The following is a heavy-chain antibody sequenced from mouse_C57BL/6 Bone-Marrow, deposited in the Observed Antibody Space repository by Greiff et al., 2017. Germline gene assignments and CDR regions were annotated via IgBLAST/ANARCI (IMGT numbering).Heavy chain of an antibody. J-gene: IGHJ4*01. CDR2: INYDGSST. CDR1: GFTFSDYF. D-gene: IGHD1-1*01. Sequence: EVKLMESEGGLVQPGSSMKLSCKASGFTFSDYFMAWVRQVPEKGLEWVANINYDGSSTYYLDSLKSRFIISRDNAKNILYLQMSSLKSEDTATYYCAREFTTVVATDYAMDYWGQGPSVTVSS. CDR3: AREFTTVVATDYAMDY. V-gene: IGHV5-16*01.